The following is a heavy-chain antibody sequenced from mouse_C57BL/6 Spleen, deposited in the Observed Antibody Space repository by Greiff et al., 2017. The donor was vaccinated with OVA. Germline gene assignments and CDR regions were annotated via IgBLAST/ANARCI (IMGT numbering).Heavy chain of an antibody. CDR1: GYTFTDYN. J-gene: IGHJ3*01. V-gene: IGHV1-18*01. CDR2: INPNNGGT. CDR3: ARGGLRRETWFAY. D-gene: IGHD2-4*01. Sequence: VQLQQSGPELVKPGASVKIPCKASGYTFTDYNMDWVKQSHGKSLEWIGDINPNNGGTIYNQKFKGKATLTVDKSSSTAYMEIRSLTSEDTAVYYGARGGLRRETWFAYWGKGTLVTVSA.